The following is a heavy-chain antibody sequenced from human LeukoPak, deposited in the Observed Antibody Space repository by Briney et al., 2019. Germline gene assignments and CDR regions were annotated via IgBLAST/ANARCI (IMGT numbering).Heavy chain of an antibody. Sequence: ASVKVSCKASGYTFTGYYMHWVRQAPGQGLEWMGWINPNSGGTNYAQKFQGRVTMTRDTSISTAYMELSRLRSDDTAVYYCARGYTPTGVAADGGYYYYYYMDVWGKGTTVTVSS. CDR3: ARGYTPTGVAADGGYYYYYYMDV. CDR2: INPNSGGT. CDR1: GYTFTGYY. D-gene: IGHD6-19*01. J-gene: IGHJ6*03. V-gene: IGHV1-2*02.